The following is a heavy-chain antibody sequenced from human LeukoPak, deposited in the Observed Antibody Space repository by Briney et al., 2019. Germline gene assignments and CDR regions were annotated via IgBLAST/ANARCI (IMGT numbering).Heavy chain of an antibody. CDR3: ARDPPYVSYYGMDV. D-gene: IGHD3-16*01. J-gene: IGHJ6*02. V-gene: IGHV3-30-3*01. Sequence: PGRSLRLSCAASGFTFSSYAMHWVRQAPGKGLEWVAVISYDGSNKYYADSVKGRFTISRDNSKNTLYLQMNSLRAEDTAVYYCARDPPYVSYYGMDVWGQGTTVTVSS. CDR1: GFTFSSYA. CDR2: ISYDGSNK.